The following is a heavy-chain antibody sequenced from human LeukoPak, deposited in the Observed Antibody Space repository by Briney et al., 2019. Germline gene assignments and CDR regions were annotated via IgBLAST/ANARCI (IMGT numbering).Heavy chain of an antibody. CDR2: IYYRGNT. V-gene: IGHV4-31*03. CDR3: AGYSGYLAAFDV. CDR1: GGSISSGAYY. Sequence: PSETLSLTCTVSGGSISSGAYYWSWLRQHPGPGLEWIGDIYYRGNTRYNPSLKSRVSLSVDTSRNLFYLTLTSVTAADTAVYYCAGYSGYLAAFDVWGQGTMVSFSS. D-gene: IGHD5-12*01. J-gene: IGHJ3*01.